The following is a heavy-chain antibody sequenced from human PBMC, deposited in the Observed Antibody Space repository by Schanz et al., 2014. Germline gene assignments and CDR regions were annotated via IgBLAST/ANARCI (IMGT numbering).Heavy chain of an antibody. CDR2: ISNDGSIK. J-gene: IGHJ4*02. V-gene: IGHV3-30-3*01. Sequence: VPLVESGGGLVQPGGSLRLSCAASGFTFSDHYMDWVRQAPGKGLEWVALISNDGSIKYYADSVEGRFTISRDNSRNTLYLQMNSLRTEDTAVYYCARGIGGYGANNYFDYWGQGTLVTVSS. CDR3: ARGIGGYGANNYFDY. D-gene: IGHD5-12*01. CDR1: GFTFSDHY.